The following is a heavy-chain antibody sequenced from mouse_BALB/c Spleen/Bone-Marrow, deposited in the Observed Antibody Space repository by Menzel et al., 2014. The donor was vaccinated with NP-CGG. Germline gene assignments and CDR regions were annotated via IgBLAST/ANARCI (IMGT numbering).Heavy chain of an antibody. Sequence: EVQLVESGGGLVQPGGSLKLSCAASGFDFSRFWMSWVRQAPGKGLEWIGEINPDSSTINYTPSLKDKFIISRDNAKNTLYLQMNKVRSEDTALYYCARLGYYGCFAYWGQGTTLTVSS. CDR1: GFDFSRFW. D-gene: IGHD2-3*01. CDR3: ARLGYYGCFAY. J-gene: IGHJ2*01. V-gene: IGHV4-1*02. CDR2: INPDSSTI.